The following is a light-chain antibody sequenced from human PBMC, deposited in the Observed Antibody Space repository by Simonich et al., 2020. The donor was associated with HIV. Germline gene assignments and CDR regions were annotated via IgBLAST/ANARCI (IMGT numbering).Light chain of an antibody. CDR3: QQYHHLPLT. Sequence: DIQMTQSPSSVSASVGDRVTITCRASQGISSWLAWYQQKPGKAPKLLIFDASNLETGVPSRFSGSASGTDFTFTISSLQPEDIATYYCQQYHHLPLTFAGGTKVEIK. CDR1: QGISSW. CDR2: DAS. V-gene: IGKV1-33*01. J-gene: IGKJ4*01.